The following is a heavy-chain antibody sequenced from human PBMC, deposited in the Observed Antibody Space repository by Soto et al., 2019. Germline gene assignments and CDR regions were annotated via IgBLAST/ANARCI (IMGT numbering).Heavy chain of an antibody. D-gene: IGHD5-12*01. CDR1: GFTFSSYV. J-gene: IGHJ6*02. CDR3: ARDRGYSGYDSPRFYYGMDV. V-gene: IGHV3-33*01. Sequence: QVQLVESGGGVVQPGRSLRLSCAASGFTFSSYVMHWVRQAPGKGLEWVAVIWYDGSNKWYADSVKGRFTISRDNSKNTLYLQMNSLRAEDTAVYSCARDRGYSGYDSPRFYYGMDVWGQGTTVTVSS. CDR2: IWYDGSNK.